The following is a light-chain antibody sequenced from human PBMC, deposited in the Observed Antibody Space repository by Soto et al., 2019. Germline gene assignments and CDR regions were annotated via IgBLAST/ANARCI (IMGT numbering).Light chain of an antibody. CDR3: QQTSSFPLT. V-gene: IGKV1-12*01. J-gene: IGKJ4*01. CDR1: QGITRW. Sequence: GDGVSITCRASQGITRWLAWYQHKPGRAPKLLIHAASSLESGVPSRFSGSGSGTDFTLTISSLQPEDFATYYCQQTSSFPLTFGGGTKVEIK. CDR2: AAS.